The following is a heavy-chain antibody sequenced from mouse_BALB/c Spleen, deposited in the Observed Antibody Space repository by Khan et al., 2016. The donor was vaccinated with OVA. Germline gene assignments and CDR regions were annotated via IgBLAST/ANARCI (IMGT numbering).Heavy chain of an antibody. CDR3: SRPPHFSYVMVY. CDR1: GYTFTNYG. CDR2: INTYTGES. V-gene: IGHV9-3-1*01. Sequence: QIQLVQSGPELKKPGETVKISCKASGYTFTNYGMNWVKQAPRKGLKWMGWINTYTGESTYADDFKGRFAFSLETSASTAFLQINNLKNEDTATYFCSRPPHFSYVMVYWGQGTSVTVSS. J-gene: IGHJ4*01.